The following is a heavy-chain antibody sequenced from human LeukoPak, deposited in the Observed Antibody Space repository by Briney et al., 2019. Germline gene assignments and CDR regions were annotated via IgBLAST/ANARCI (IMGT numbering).Heavy chain of an antibody. CDR3: ARESDGYNFDY. D-gene: IGHD5-24*01. V-gene: IGHV3-48*03. CDR1: GFTFSSYK. CDR2: ISGSGSNI. J-gene: IGHJ4*02. Sequence: QPGGSLRLSCAASGFTFSSYKINWVRQAPGKGLEWVSYISGSGSNIYYADSVKGRFTISRDNAKNSLYLQMNSLRAEDTAVYYCARESDGYNFDYWGQGTLVTVSS.